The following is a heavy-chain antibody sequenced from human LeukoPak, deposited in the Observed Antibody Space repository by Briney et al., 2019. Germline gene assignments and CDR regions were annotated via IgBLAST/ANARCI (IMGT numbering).Heavy chain of an antibody. V-gene: IGHV1-18*04. J-gene: IGHJ5*02. D-gene: IGHD3-10*01. CDR1: GYTFTSYG. Sequence: ASVKVSCKASGYTFTSYGISWARHAPGQGLEWMGWISAYNGNTNYAQKLQGRVTMTTDTSTSTAYMELRSLRSDDTAVYYCARDLIGSGSYYQNWFDLWGQGTLVTVSS. CDR2: ISAYNGNT. CDR3: ARDLIGSGSYYQNWFDL.